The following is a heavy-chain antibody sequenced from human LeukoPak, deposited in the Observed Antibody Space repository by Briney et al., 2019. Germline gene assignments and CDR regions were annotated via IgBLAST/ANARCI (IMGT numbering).Heavy chain of an antibody. V-gene: IGHV3-20*04. CDR3: ARGAGSSWYFYFDY. Sequence: GGSLRLSCAASGFTFDDHGMSWVRQAPGKGLEWVSGIKWDGGSTGYVDSVKGRFTISRDNAKKSLHLQMNSLRVEDTAVYYCARGAGSSWYFYFDYWGQGTLVTVSS. J-gene: IGHJ4*02. CDR1: GFTFDDHG. D-gene: IGHD6-13*01. CDR2: IKWDGGST.